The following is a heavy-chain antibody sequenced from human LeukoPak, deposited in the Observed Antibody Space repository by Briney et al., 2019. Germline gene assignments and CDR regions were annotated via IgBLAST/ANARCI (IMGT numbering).Heavy chain of an antibody. J-gene: IGHJ4*02. CDR1: RFTFSRFA. V-gene: IGHV3-23*01. CDR3: SRGQEVDDGVLES. CDR2: IRGNGGGT. Sequence: GGSLRLSCVGARFTFSRFAVTWVRQAPGQGLEWVSTIRGNGGGTHYAESLRGRFTLSRDNSKSTVYLQMNSLRAEDTAIYYCSRGQEVDDGVLESWGRGTLVTVSS. D-gene: IGHD3-3*01.